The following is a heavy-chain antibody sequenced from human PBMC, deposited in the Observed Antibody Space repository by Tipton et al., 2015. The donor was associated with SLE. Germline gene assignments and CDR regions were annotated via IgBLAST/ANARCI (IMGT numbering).Heavy chain of an antibody. D-gene: IGHD2-21*02. Sequence: TLSLTCTVSGASITRSTYYWGWIRQPPGKGLEWIGSVDSGGSTYSNPPLRTRVSIFIDTSKKQVFLKLSSVTAADTAHYYCARQGRYGVVCGHFWFDPWGLGAQVTVSS. J-gene: IGHJ5*02. CDR3: ARQGRYGVVCGHFWFDP. CDR1: GASITRSTYY. CDR2: VDSGGST. V-gene: IGHV4-39*01.